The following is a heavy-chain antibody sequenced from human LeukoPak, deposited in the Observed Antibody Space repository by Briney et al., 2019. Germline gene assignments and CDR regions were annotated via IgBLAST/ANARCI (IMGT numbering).Heavy chain of an antibody. J-gene: IGHJ6*02. CDR3: ARFRITIFGVVLSRGMDV. V-gene: IGHV4-31*03. Sequence: SETLSLTCTVSGGSISSGGYYWSWIRQHPGKGLEWIGYIYYSGSTYHNPSLKSRVTISVDTSKNQFSLKLSSVTAADTAVYYCARFRITIFGVVLSRGMDVWGQGTTVTVSS. D-gene: IGHD3-3*01. CDR2: IYYSGST. CDR1: GGSISSGGYY.